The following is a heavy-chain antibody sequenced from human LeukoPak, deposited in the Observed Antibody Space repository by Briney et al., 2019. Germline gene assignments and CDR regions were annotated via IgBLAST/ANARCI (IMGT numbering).Heavy chain of an antibody. Sequence: SVKVSCKTSGYTFTTYDISWVRQAPGQGLEWMGRIIPILGIANYAQKFQGRVTITADKSTSTAYMELSSLRSEDTAVYYCASDPAGNSWGQGTLVTVSS. J-gene: IGHJ4*02. D-gene: IGHD1-1*01. CDR1: GYTFTTYD. CDR2: IIPILGIA. CDR3: ASDPAGNS. V-gene: IGHV1-69*04.